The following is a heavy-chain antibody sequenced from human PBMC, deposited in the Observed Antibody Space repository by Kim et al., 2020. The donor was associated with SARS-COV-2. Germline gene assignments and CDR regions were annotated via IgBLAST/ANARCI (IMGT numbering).Heavy chain of an antibody. CDR3: AGSPSSGWSATFGY. V-gene: IGHV4-39*01. D-gene: IGHD6-19*01. CDR1: GGSISSSSYY. J-gene: IGHJ4*02. Sequence: SETLSLTCTVSGGSISSSSYYWGWIRQPPGKGLEWIGSIYYSGSTYYNPSLKSRVTISVDTSKNQFSLKLSSVTAADTAVYYCAGSPSSGWSATFGYWGQGTLVTVSS. CDR2: IYYSGST.